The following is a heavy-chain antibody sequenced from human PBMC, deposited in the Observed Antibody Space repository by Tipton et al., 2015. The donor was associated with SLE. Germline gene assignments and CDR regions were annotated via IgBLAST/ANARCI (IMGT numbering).Heavy chain of an antibody. J-gene: IGHJ4*02. CDR2: IYHSGSP. CDR3: ARAAMTTVTNFDY. Sequence: TLSLTCAVSGGSISTGAYSWSWIRQPPGKGLEWIGYIYHSGSPYYNPSPKSRVAISIDTSKNQFSLKLSSVTAADTAVYYCARAAMTTVTNFDYWGQGTLVTVSS. V-gene: IGHV4-30-2*01. CDR1: GGSISTGAYS. D-gene: IGHD4-17*01.